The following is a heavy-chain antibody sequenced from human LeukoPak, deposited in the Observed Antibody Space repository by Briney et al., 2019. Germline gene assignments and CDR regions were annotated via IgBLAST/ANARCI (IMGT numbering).Heavy chain of an antibody. Sequence: SETLSLTCTVSGGSISSSSYYWGWIRQPPGKGLEWIGSIYYSGSTYHNPSLKSRVTISVDTSKNQFSLKLSSVTAADTAVYYCARRGAAAGSYYFDYWGQGTLVTVSS. CDR3: ARRGAAAGSYYFDY. CDR1: GGSISSSSYY. V-gene: IGHV4-39*01. CDR2: IYYSGST. J-gene: IGHJ4*02. D-gene: IGHD6-13*01.